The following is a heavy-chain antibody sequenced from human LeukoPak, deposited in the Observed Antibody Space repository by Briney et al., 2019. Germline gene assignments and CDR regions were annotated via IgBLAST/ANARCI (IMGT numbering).Heavy chain of an antibody. D-gene: IGHD4-17*01. CDR3: AKGGVYGDYYFDY. CDR2: VSGSGGGT. J-gene: IGHJ4*02. Sequence: GGSLRLSCAASGFPFSSYAMSWVRQAPGKGLEWVSVVSGSGGGTYYADSVKGRFTISGDNSKNTVYLQMNSLRAEDTALYYCAKGGVYGDYYFDYWGLGTLVTVSS. CDR1: GFPFSSYA. V-gene: IGHV3-23*01.